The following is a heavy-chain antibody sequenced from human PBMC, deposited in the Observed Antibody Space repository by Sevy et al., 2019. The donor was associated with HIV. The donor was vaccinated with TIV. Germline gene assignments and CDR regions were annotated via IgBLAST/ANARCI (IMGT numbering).Heavy chain of an antibody. V-gene: IGHV3-33*01. CDR1: GFTFSSDG. D-gene: IGHD6-6*01. CDR2: IWYDGSNK. J-gene: IGHJ6*02. CDR3: ARAPRSYSSSSDYYYYYGMDV. Sequence: GGSLRLSCAASGFTFSSDGMHWVRQAPGKALEWVAVIWYDGSNKYYADSVKGRFTISRDNSKNTLYLQMNSLRAEDTAVYYCARAPRSYSSSSDYYYYYGMDVWGQGTTVTVSS.